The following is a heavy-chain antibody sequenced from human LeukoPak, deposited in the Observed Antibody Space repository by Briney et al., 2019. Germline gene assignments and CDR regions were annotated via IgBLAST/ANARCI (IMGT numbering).Heavy chain of an antibody. Sequence: PGGSLRLSCAASGFTFSSYWMSWVRQAPGKGLEWVANIKQDGSEKYYVDSVKGRFTISRDNAKNSLYLQMNSLRAEDTAVYYCARGYFDWYNHIDYWGQGTLVTVSS. J-gene: IGHJ4*02. CDR3: ARGYFDWYNHIDY. CDR1: GFTFSSYW. CDR2: IKQDGSEK. D-gene: IGHD3-9*01. V-gene: IGHV3-7*04.